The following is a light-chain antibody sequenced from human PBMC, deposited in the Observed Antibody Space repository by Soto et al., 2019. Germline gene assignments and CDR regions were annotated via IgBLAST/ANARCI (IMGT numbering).Light chain of an antibody. J-gene: IGKJ5*01. CDR1: QSVSSSY. CDR2: SAS. V-gene: IGKV3-20*01. CDR3: QQYGSSPPIT. Sequence: EIVLTQSPGTLSLSPGERATLSCRASQSVSSSYLAWYQQKPGQAPRLLIYSASSRATGIPARFSGSGSGTDFTLTISRLEPEDFAVYYCQQYGSSPPITFGQGTLLEIK.